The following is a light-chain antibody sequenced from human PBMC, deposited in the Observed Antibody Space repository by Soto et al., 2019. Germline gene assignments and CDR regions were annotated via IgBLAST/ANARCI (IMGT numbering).Light chain of an antibody. CDR3: LQYDNSPRT. J-gene: IGKJ1*01. Sequence: EIVLTQSPGTLSLSPGERATLSCRASQSININYLAWYQQKPGQGPRLLMYGASSRATGIPDRFSGSGSGTDFTLTIRRLEPEDFAMYYCLQYDNSPRTFGQGTKMEIK. CDR2: GAS. CDR1: QSININY. V-gene: IGKV3-20*01.